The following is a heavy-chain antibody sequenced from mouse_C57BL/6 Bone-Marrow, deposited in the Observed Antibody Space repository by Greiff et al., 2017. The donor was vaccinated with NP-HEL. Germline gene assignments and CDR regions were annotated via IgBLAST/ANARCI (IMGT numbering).Heavy chain of an antibody. J-gene: IGHJ4*01. V-gene: IGHV2-2*01. CDR1: GFSLTSYG. CDR2: IWSGGST. D-gene: IGHD1-1*01. CDR3: ARKNYGSEGYAMDY. Sequence: VQLVESGPGLVQPSQSLSITCTVSGFSLTSYGVHWVRQSPGKGLEWLGVIWSGGSTDYNAAFISRLSISKDNSKSQVFFKMNSLQADDTAIYYCARKNYGSEGYAMDYWGQGTSVTVSS.